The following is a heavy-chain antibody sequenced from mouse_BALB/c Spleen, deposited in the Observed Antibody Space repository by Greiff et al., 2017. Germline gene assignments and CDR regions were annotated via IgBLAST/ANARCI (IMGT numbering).Heavy chain of an antibody. D-gene: IGHD2-1*01. V-gene: IGHV14-4*02. CDR2: IDPENGDT. CDR1: GFNIKDYY. CDR3: NALYYGNYYAMDY. Sequence: VQLQQSGAELVRSGASVKLSCTASGFNIKDYYMHWVKQRPEQGLEWIGWIDPENGDTEYAPKFQGKATMTADTSSNTAYLQLNSLTSEDTAVYYCNALYYGNYYAMDYWGQGTSVTVSS. J-gene: IGHJ4*01.